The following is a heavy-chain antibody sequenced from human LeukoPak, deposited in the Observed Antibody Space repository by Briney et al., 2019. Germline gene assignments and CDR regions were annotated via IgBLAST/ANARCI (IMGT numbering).Heavy chain of an antibody. Sequence: SETLSLTCNVSGASLSSYYWDWLRQSPGRRLEWIGYISDTGKTDSNPSLKSRVTISLATSKNQFSLRLTSVTAADSAVYFCATGYYEPFATWGPGIMVSVSS. V-gene: IGHV4-59*01. CDR2: ISDTGKT. J-gene: IGHJ5*02. CDR3: ATGYYEPFAT. D-gene: IGHD1-26*01. CDR1: GASLSSYY.